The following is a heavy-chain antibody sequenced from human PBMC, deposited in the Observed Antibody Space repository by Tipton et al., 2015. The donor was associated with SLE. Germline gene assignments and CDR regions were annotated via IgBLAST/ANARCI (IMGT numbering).Heavy chain of an antibody. V-gene: IGHV3-7*01. J-gene: IGHJ5*02. CDR2: IKQDGSEK. CDR1: GFTFSSYW. Sequence: SLRLSCAASGFTFSSYWMSWVRQAPGKGLEWVANIKQDGSEKYYVDSVKGRFTISRDNAKNSLYLQMSNLRAEDTAVYYCATADTTGYYTSWGQGTLVAVAS. D-gene: IGHD3-22*01. CDR3: ATADTTGYYTS.